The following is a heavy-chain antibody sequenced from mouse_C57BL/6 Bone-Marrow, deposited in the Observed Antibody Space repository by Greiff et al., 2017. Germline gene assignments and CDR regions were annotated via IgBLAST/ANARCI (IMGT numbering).Heavy chain of an antibody. CDR3: ARPYYSNYWYFDV. CDR2: IYPGSGST. Sequence: QVQLQQPGAELVKPGASVKMSCKASGYTFTSYWITWVKQRPGQGLEWIGDIYPGSGSTNYNEKFKSKATLTVDTSSSTASMQLISLTSEDSAVYYCARPYYSNYWYFDVCGTGTTVTVSS. J-gene: IGHJ1*03. CDR1: GYTFTSYW. V-gene: IGHV1-55*01. D-gene: IGHD2-5*01.